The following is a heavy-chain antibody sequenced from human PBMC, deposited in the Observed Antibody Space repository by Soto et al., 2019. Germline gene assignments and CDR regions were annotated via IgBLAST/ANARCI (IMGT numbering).Heavy chain of an antibody. D-gene: IGHD4-17*01. Sequence: SETLSLTCTVSGGSISSSSYYWGWMRQPPGKGLEWIGSIYYSGSTYYNPSLKSRVTISVDTSKNQFSLKLSSVTAADTAVYYCATEILDYGGNPRFFQHWGQGTLVIVSA. V-gene: IGHV4-39*01. CDR1: GGSISSSSYY. CDR3: ATEILDYGGNPRFFQH. J-gene: IGHJ1*01. CDR2: IYYSGST.